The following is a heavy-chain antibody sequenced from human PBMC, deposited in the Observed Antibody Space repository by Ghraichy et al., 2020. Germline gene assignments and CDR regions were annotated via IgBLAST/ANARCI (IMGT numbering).Heavy chain of an antibody. CDR3: AREGYYYDSSGYPKNPNRYYYYYYGMDV. CDR2: IYYSGST. J-gene: IGHJ6*02. D-gene: IGHD3-22*01. CDR1: GGSISSYY. Sequence: SETLSLTCTVSGGSISSYYWSWIRQPPGKGLEWIGYIYYSGSTNYNPSLKSRVTISVDTSKNQFSLKLSSVTAADTAVYYCAREGYYYDSSGYPKNPNRYYYYYYGMDVWGQGTTVTVSS. V-gene: IGHV4-59*01.